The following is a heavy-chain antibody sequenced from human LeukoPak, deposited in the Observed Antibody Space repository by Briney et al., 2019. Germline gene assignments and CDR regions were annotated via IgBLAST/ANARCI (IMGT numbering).Heavy chain of an antibody. CDR2: ISGDGGST. Sequence: PGGSLRLSCAASGFTFDDYAMHWVRQAPGQGLEWVSLISGDGGSTYYADSVKGRFTISRDNSKNSLYLQMNSLRTEDTALYYCAKVFWAGAYCGGDCFAAFDIWGQGTMVTVSS. D-gene: IGHD2-21*02. CDR1: GFTFDDYA. V-gene: IGHV3-43*02. CDR3: AKVFWAGAYCGGDCFAAFDI. J-gene: IGHJ3*02.